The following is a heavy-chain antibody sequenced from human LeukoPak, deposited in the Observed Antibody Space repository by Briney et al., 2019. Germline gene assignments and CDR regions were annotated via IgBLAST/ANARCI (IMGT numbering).Heavy chain of an antibody. Sequence: SETLSLTCDVSGGSFNDYYWSWIRQAPGKGLEWIGEIYHSGSTNYNPSLKSRVTISVDKSKNQFSLKLSSVTAADTAVYYCARVVVVPAAIQYYYYGMDVWGQGTTVTVSS. CDR3: ARVVVVPAAIQYYYYGMDV. J-gene: IGHJ6*02. D-gene: IGHD2-2*02. V-gene: IGHV4-34*01. CDR2: IYHSGST. CDR1: GGSFNDYY.